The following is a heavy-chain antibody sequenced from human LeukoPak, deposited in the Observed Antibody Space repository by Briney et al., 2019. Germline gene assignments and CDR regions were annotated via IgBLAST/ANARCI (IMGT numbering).Heavy chain of an antibody. D-gene: IGHD3-22*01. CDR3: AKMAIVVVNDDFDY. CDR2: ISYDGSNK. J-gene: IGHJ4*02. Sequence: GGSLRLSCAASGFTFSSYVMHWVRQAPGKGLEWVAVISYDGSNKYYADSVKGRFTISRDNSKNTLYLQMNSLRAEDTAVYYCAKMAIVVVNDDFDYWGQGTLVTVSS. V-gene: IGHV3-30*18. CDR1: GFTFSSYV.